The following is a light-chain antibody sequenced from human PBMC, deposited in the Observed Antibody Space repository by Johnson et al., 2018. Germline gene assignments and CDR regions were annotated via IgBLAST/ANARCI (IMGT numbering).Light chain of an antibody. CDR2: ENN. V-gene: IGLV1-51*02. Sequence: QSVLTQPTSVSAAPGQKVTISCSGSSSNIGNNYVSWYQQLPGTAHKLLIYENNKRPSGIPDRFSGSKSGTSATLGITGLQTGDEADYYCGTWDSSLSAGNGFGTGTKVTVL. CDR3: GTWDSSLSAGNG. CDR1: SSNIGNNY. J-gene: IGLJ1*01.